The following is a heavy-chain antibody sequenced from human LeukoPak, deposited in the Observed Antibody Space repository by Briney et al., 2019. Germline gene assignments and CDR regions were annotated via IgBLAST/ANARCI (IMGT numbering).Heavy chain of an antibody. CDR1: GGSISSSSYY. Sequence: SETLSLTCSVSGGSISSSSYYWGWIRQPPGKGLEWIGSIYYSGSTYYNPSLKSRVTISVDTSKNQFSLKLSSVTAADTAVYYCAGLYYYDSSGYSAFDIWGQGTMVTVSS. V-gene: IGHV4-39*01. CDR2: IYYSGST. CDR3: AGLYYYDSSGYSAFDI. J-gene: IGHJ3*02. D-gene: IGHD3-22*01.